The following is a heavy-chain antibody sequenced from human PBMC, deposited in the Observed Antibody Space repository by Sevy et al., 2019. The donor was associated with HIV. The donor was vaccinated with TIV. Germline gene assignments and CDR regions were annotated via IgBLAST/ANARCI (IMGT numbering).Heavy chain of an antibody. Sequence: SETLSLTCSVSGASVSSANDYWSWIRQPPGKGLEWIGYVFYFGNTNYNPSLKSRPTISLDTSKKQFSLKLTSVTAADTAIYYCARDQYYDILTGLYAMDVWGQGTTVTVSS. D-gene: IGHD3-9*01. CDR3: ARDQYYDILTGLYAMDV. V-gene: IGHV4-61*01. CDR1: GASVSSANDY. J-gene: IGHJ6*02. CDR2: VFYFGNT.